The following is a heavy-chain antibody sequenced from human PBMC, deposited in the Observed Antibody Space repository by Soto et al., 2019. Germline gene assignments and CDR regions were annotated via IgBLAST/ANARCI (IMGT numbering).Heavy chain of an antibody. CDR3: AGDRCAVGFFDS. CDR2: ILPAHGIA. V-gene: IGHV1-69*08. Sequence: QVQLVQSGAEMRKPGSSVKVSCKASGDTFGSYTLSWLRRAPGLGLEWMARILPAHGIANYAQKFQDKVTITADMSTQTTYLEIASLNSGDTAVFFCAGDRCAVGFFDSWGQGTLVTVSS. CDR1: GDTFGSYT. J-gene: IGHJ4*02. D-gene: IGHD2-15*01.